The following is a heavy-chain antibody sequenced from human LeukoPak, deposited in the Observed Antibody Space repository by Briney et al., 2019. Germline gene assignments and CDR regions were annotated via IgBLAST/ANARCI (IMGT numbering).Heavy chain of an antibody. CDR2: ISESSDTI. D-gene: IGHD6-19*01. CDR1: GFTFNTYS. V-gene: IGHV3-48*01. Sequence: GGSLRLSCAASGFTFNTYSMNWVRQAPGKGLEWISYISESSDTIYYADSVKGRFTISRDNAKNSLFLQMNSLRGEDTAVYYCARDKVGGSMAGSNFDYWGQGTLVTVSS. CDR3: ARDKVGGSMAGSNFDY. J-gene: IGHJ4*02.